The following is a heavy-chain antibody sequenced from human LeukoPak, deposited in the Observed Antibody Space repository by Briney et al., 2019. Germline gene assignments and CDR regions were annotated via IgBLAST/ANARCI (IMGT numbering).Heavy chain of an antibody. CDR3: ARCDRVELRSWNFDL. CDR2: INHSGST. D-gene: IGHD1-7*01. CDR1: GGSFSGYY. J-gene: IGHJ2*01. Sequence: PSETLSLTCAVYGGSFSGYYWSWIRQPPGKGLEWIGEINHSGSTNLNPAVKSRVTISVDTSKNQCSLKLSSVTAADTAVYYCARCDRVELRSWNFDLWGRGTLVTVSS. V-gene: IGHV4-34*01.